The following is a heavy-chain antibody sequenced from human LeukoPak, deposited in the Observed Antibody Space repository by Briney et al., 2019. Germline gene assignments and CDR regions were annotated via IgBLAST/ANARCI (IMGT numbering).Heavy chain of an antibody. D-gene: IGHD2/OR15-2a*01. CDR2: ISSSGSTI. V-gene: IGHV3-48*03. Sequence: GGSLRLSCAASGFTFSSYEMNWVRQAPGKRLEWVSYISSSGSTIYYADSVKGRFTISRDNAKNSLYLQMNSLRAEDTAVYYCARDLWGPMGYWGQGTLVTVSS. J-gene: IGHJ4*02. CDR1: GFTFSSYE. CDR3: ARDLWGPMGY.